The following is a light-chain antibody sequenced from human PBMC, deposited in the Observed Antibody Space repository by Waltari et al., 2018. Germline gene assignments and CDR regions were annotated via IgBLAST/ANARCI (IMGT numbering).Light chain of an antibody. CDR3: ASYVSSSTLEL. Sequence: QSALTQPASVSGSPGQSITISCTGSSSDVGAYNYVSWYQQHPGTAPRLIIFDVSNRPSGVSNRFSGSKSGNTASLTISGLQAEDEADYYCASYVSSSTLELFGGGTSLTVL. CDR1: SSDVGAYNY. J-gene: IGLJ3*02. CDR2: DVS. V-gene: IGLV2-14*03.